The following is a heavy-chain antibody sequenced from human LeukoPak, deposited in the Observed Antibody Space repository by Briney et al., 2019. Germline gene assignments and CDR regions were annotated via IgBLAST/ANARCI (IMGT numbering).Heavy chain of an antibody. Sequence: GGSLRLSCAASGFTSSSYALNWVRLAPGKGLEWVATVSGSGDRMYHADSVKGRFTISRDNSKNTIYLQMNSLRAEDTALYYCAKAAAAPGFDFWGQGTLVTVSS. J-gene: IGHJ4*02. V-gene: IGHV3-23*01. CDR3: AKAAAAPGFDF. CDR2: VSGSGDRM. D-gene: IGHD6-13*01. CDR1: GFTSSSYA.